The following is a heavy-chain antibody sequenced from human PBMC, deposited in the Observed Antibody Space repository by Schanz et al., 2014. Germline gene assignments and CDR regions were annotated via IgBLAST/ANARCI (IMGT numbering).Heavy chain of an antibody. V-gene: IGHV3-48*03. CDR3: ARPSDSSWYMDV. Sequence: EVQLLESGGGLVQPGGSLRLSCIGSGFTFRSYALGWVRQAPGKGLEWISYISNSGTYTKYADSVKGRFVISRDNARSSLYLQMSSLRAEDTAVYYCARPSDSSWYMDVWGKGTTVTVSS. D-gene: IGHD2-21*02. CDR1: GFTFRSYA. CDR2: ISNSGTYT. J-gene: IGHJ6*03.